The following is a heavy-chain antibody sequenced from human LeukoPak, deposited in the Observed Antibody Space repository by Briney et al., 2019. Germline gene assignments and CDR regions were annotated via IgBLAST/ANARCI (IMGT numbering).Heavy chain of an antibody. CDR3: ARQQVAYYYYYGMDV. CDR2: IYPGDSDT. CDR1: GYSFTTYW. D-gene: IGHD2-15*01. Sequence: GESLKISCKGSGYSFTTYWIAWVRRMPGKGLEWMGIIYPGDSDTRYSPSFQGQVTISADKSISTAFLQWSSVKASDTAMYYCARQQVAYYYYYGMDVWGKGTTVTVSS. V-gene: IGHV5-51*01. J-gene: IGHJ6*04.